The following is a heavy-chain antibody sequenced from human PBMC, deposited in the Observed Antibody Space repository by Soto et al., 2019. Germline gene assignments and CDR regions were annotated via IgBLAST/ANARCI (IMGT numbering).Heavy chain of an antibody. V-gene: IGHV3-23*01. CDR3: GKGRAITVYGVDILFGY. Sequence: GGSLRLSCAASGFRFDIYAMNWVRQAPGKGPEWIAVISGSGATTYHADSVKGRFTISRDNSKNTLFLNMVNLRAEDTAIYYCGKGRAITVYGVDILFGYWGLGALVTVSS. J-gene: IGHJ4*01. CDR1: GFRFDIYA. D-gene: IGHD3-3*01. CDR2: ISGSGATT.